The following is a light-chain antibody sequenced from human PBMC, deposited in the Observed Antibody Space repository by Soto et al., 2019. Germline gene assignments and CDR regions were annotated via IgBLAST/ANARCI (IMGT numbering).Light chain of an antibody. CDR2: AAS. J-gene: IGKJ1*01. CDR3: LQQYDFPWT. CDR1: QGVSDD. V-gene: IGKV1-6*01. Sequence: AIQMTQSPSSLSASVGDSVTITCRASQGVSDDVGWYLQKPGKAPKFLMFAASSLQSGVPSRFGGVGSGTDFTLTITSLQPEDFGSYSCLQQYDFPWTFGQGTRVEI.